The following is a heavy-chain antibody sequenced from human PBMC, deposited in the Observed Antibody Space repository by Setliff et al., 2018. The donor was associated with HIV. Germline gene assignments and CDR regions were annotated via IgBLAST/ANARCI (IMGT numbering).Heavy chain of an antibody. Sequence: ASVKVSCRASGYTFIDKYMHWVRQAPGKGLHWMGRIDPENDETKYSQKFQVRFTMTADRSTDTAYMELSGLRSEDTAIYYCVLYSTGASRFDYWGQGTLGTVSS. CDR2: IDPENDET. J-gene: IGHJ4*02. D-gene: IGHD2-8*01. CDR1: GYTFIDKY. V-gene: IGHV1-69-2*01. CDR3: VLYSTGASRFDY.